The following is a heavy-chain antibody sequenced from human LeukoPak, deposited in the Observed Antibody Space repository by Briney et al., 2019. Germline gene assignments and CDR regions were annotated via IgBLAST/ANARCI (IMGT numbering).Heavy chain of an antibody. CDR3: ARDCSGGTCYLGVLDY. CDR1: SGSISSSY. J-gene: IGHJ4*02. V-gene: IGHV4-4*07. D-gene: IGHD2-15*01. CDR2: IYTSEST. Sequence: SETLSLTCTVSSGSISSSYWSWIRQPAGKGLEWIGRIYTSESTNYNPSLKSRVTMSVDTSKNRFSLKLSSVTAADAAVYYCARDCSGGTCYLGVLDYWGQGILVTVSS.